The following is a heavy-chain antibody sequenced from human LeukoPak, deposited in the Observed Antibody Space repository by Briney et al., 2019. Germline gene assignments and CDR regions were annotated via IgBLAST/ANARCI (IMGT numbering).Heavy chain of an antibody. CDR1: GFTFSSYA. V-gene: IGHV3-23*01. J-gene: IGHJ3*02. Sequence: GGSLRLSCAASGFTFSSYAVSWVRQAPGKGLEWVSAISGSGDTTYYADSVKGRFTISRDSSKNTLYLQMNSLRAEDTAVYYCARGSPAAFDIWGQGTMVTVSS. CDR3: ARGSPAAFDI. CDR2: ISGSGDTT.